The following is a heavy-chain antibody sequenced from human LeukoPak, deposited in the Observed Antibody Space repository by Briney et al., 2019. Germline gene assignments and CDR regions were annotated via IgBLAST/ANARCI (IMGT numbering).Heavy chain of an antibody. J-gene: IGHJ3*01. CDR3: AKPSNFYGSATDAFDF. D-gene: IGHD3-10*01. Sequence: SETLSLTCTVSGGSISSSYSYWGWIRQPPGKGLEWIGNIYYSGSTYNNPSLKSQVTISVDTSKNHFSLKLNSVTAADTAVYYCAKPSNFYGSATDAFDFWGQGTMVTVSS. V-gene: IGHV4-39*07. CDR1: GGSISSSYSY. CDR2: IYYSGST.